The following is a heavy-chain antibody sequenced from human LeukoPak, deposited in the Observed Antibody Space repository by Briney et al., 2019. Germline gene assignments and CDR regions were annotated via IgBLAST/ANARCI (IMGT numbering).Heavy chain of an antibody. V-gene: IGHV3-23*01. D-gene: IGHD2-15*01. Sequence: GSLRLSCAAPGFTFSSPAMSWVRQAPGKGLEWVSAISNNGGYTYYADSVQGRFTISRDNSKSTLCLQMNSLRAEDTAVYYCAKQLGYCSDGSCYFPYWGQGTLVTVSS. CDR1: GFTFSSPA. J-gene: IGHJ4*02. CDR2: ISNNGGYT. CDR3: AKQLGYCSDGSCYFPY.